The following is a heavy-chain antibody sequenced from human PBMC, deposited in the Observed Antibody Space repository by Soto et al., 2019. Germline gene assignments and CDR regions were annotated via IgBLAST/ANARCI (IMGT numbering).Heavy chain of an antibody. J-gene: IGHJ4*02. Sequence: QITLEESGPTRVKPTQTLALTCTFSGFSLSTSGVGXXXXXXXPGKALEWLALIYWDDDKRYSPSLQSRLTXXXXXXXXXXXXXXXXXXXXXXXXXXXXXXXXXXXKAYFDHWGQGTLVTVSS. V-gene: IGHV2-5*02. CDR1: GFSLSTSGVG. CDR3: XXXXXXXXKAYFDH. CDR2: IYWDDDK.